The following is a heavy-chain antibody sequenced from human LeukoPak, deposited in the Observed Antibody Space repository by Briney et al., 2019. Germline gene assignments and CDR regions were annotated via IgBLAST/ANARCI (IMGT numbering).Heavy chain of an antibody. CDR2: LSYDGNNQ. V-gene: IGHV3-30-3*01. CDR3: VADFDY. J-gene: IGHJ4*02. CDR1: GFSLSTYT. Sequence: GGSLRLSCTASGFSLSTYTMHWVRQAPGKGLEWVALLSYDGNNQYYADSVKDRFTLSRDNSQNTLYLQMNSLRAEDTSTYYCVADFDYWGQGTLVTVSS. D-gene: IGHD6-19*01.